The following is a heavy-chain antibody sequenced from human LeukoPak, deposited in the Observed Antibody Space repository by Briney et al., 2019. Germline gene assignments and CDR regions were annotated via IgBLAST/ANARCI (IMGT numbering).Heavy chain of an antibody. CDR1: GGSISSGGYY. J-gene: IGHJ4*02. Sequence: SETLSLTCTVSGGSISSGGYYWSWIRQPPGKGLEWIGYIYHSGSTYYNPSLKSRVTISVDRSKNQFSLKLSSVTAADTAAYYCAKTASGVTDSYFDYWGQGTLVTVSS. CDR3: AKTASGVTDSYFDY. D-gene: IGHD2-21*02. V-gene: IGHV4-30-2*01. CDR2: IYHSGST.